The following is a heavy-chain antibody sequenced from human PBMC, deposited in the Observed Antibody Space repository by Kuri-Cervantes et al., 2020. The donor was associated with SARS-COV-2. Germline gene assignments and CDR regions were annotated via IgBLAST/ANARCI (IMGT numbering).Heavy chain of an antibody. J-gene: IGHJ4*01. V-gene: IGHV3-7*02. CDR1: GFTFSKYW. Sequence: GESLKISCAASGFTFSKYWMSWVRQAPGKGLEWVASIKQDESERYHVDSVKGRFIISRDNAKNLLYLQMNSLRDEDAAVYYCSRGRQWGQDNWGHGTLVTVSS. CDR3: SRGRQWGQDN. CDR2: IKQDESER. D-gene: IGHD2-15*01.